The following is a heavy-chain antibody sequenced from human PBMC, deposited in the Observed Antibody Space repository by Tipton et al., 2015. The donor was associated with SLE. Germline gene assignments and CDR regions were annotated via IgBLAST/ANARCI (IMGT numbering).Heavy chain of an antibody. V-gene: IGHV4-59*11. CDR2: IHHSGST. J-gene: IGHJ4*02. CDR1: GGSISSHY. CDR3: ARDEYRYDATGYHLLGHFDF. D-gene: IGHD3-22*01. Sequence: TLSLTCTVSGGSISSHYWSWIRQSPGRGLEWIGYIHHSGSTKYSPSLESRVTLSVDTSKNQFSLNLSSVTAADTAVYYCARDEYRYDATGYHLLGHFDFWGQGTLVTVSS.